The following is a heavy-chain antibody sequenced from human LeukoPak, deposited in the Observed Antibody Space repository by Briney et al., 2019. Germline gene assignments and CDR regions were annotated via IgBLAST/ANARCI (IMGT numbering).Heavy chain of an antibody. Sequence: PSETLSLTCAVYGGSFSGYYWSWTRQPPGKGLEWIGEINHSGSTNYNPSLKSRVTISVDTSKNQFSLKLSSVTAADTAVYYCARGTTGYSYGYYFDYWGQGTLVTVSS. D-gene: IGHD5-18*01. CDR3: ARGTTGYSYGYYFDY. J-gene: IGHJ4*02. V-gene: IGHV4-34*01. CDR2: INHSGST. CDR1: GGSFSGYY.